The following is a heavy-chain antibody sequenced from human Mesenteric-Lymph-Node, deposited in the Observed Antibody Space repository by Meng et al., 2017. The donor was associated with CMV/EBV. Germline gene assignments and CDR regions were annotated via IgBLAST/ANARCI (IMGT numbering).Heavy chain of an antibody. J-gene: IGHJ6*02. CDR1: GYTFTGYY. V-gene: IGHV1-2*02. CDR3: ARDYTPLPYYYYGMDV. CDR2: INPNSGGT. Sequence: ASVKVSCKASGYTFTGYYIHWVRQAPGQGLEWMGWINPNSGGTNYAQKFQGRVTMTRDTSTNTAYMELRSLRSNDTAVYYCARDYTPLPYYYYGMDVWGQGTTVTVSS. D-gene: IGHD2-21*01.